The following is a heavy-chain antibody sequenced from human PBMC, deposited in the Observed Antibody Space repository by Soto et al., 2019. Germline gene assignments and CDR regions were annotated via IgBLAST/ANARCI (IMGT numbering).Heavy chain of an antibody. J-gene: IGHJ3*02. V-gene: IGHV3-48*02. Sequence: EVQLVESGGGLVQPGGSLRLSCAASGFTFSNYSMNWVRQAPGKGLEWVSYISSRSKTMNYADSVKGRFTISRDNAKNSLYLQMNSLRDEDTAEYYCVSGKGGTTVRNAFDIWGHGTMVTVSS. D-gene: IGHD1-1*01. CDR3: VSGKGGTTVRNAFDI. CDR2: ISSRSKTM. CDR1: GFTFSNYS.